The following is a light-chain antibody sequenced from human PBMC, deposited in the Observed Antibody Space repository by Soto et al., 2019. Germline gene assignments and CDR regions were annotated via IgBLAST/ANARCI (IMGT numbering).Light chain of an antibody. CDR2: GAS. Sequence: DIVMTQSPATLSLSPGERATLSCRASQSVSSYLGWYQQKPGQAPRLLIYGASTRATGIPARFSGSGSGTEFTLTISSLQSEDFAVYYCQQYNTWPPLITFGQGTRLEIK. CDR1: QSVSSY. V-gene: IGKV3-15*01. CDR3: QQYNTWPPLIT. J-gene: IGKJ5*01.